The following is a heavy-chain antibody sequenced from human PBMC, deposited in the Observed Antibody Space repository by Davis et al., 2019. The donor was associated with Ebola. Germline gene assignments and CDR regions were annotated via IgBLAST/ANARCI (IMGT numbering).Heavy chain of an antibody. CDR2: INHSGST. Sequence: PSETLSLTCAVYGGSFSGYYWSWIRQPPGKGLEWIGEINHSGSTNYNPSLKSRVTISVDTSKNQFSLKLGSVTAADTAVYYCARQTSFRLGLDFWSGYYFDYWGQGTLVTVSS. CDR1: GGSFSGYY. D-gene: IGHD3-3*01. J-gene: IGHJ4*02. CDR3: ARQTSFRLGLDFWSGYYFDY. V-gene: IGHV4-34*01.